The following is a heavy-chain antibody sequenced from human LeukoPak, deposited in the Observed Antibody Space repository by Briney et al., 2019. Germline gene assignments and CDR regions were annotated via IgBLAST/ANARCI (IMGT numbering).Heavy chain of an antibody. V-gene: IGHV3-48*04. CDR2: ISSSGSTI. Sequence: GGSLRLSCAASGFTFSSYSMNWVRQAPGKGLEWVSYISSSGSTIYYADSVKGRFTISRDNAKNSLYLQMNSLRAEDTAVYYCAREGGEWELLRTFDYWGQGTLVTVSS. D-gene: IGHD1-26*01. CDR3: AREGGEWELLRTFDY. CDR1: GFTFSSYS. J-gene: IGHJ4*02.